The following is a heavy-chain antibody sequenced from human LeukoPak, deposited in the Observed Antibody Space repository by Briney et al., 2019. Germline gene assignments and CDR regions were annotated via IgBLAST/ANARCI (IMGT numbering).Heavy chain of an antibody. CDR3: AREDYCTNGVCLDY. D-gene: IGHD2-8*01. J-gene: IGHJ4*02. CDR2: IKQDGSEK. CDR1: GFTFSSYW. V-gene: IGHV3-7*01. Sequence: GGSLRLSCAASGFTFSSYWMSWVRQAPGKGLEWVANIKQDGSEKYYVDSVKGRFTISRDNAKNSLYLQMNSLRAEDTAVYYCAREDYCTNGVCLDYWGQGTLVAVSS.